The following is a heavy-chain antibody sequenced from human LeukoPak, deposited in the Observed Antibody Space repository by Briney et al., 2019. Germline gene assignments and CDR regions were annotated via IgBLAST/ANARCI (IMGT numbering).Heavy chain of an antibody. J-gene: IGHJ4*02. CDR2: FDPEDGET. CDR3: ATDTTYYYGSGSYYAFDY. Sequence: ASVKVSCKVSGYTLTELSMHWVRQAPGKGLEWMGGFDPEDGETIYAQKFQGRVTMTEDTSTDTAYMELSSLRSVDTAVYYCATDTTYYYGSGSYYAFDYWGQGTLVTVSS. CDR1: GYTLTELS. D-gene: IGHD3-10*01. V-gene: IGHV1-24*01.